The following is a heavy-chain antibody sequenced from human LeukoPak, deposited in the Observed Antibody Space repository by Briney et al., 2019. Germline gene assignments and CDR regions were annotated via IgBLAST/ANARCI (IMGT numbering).Heavy chain of an antibody. V-gene: IGHV3-30*02. CDR1: GFTFSSYG. D-gene: IGHD6-13*01. CDR3: AKDLLRAAAGGAPASLGY. Sequence: PGGSLRLSCAASGFTFSSYGMHWVRQAPGKGLEWVAFIRYDGSNKYYADSVKGRFTISRDNSKNTLYLQMISLRAEDTAVYYCAKDLLRAAAGGAPASLGYWGQGTLVTVSS. CDR2: IRYDGSNK. J-gene: IGHJ4*02.